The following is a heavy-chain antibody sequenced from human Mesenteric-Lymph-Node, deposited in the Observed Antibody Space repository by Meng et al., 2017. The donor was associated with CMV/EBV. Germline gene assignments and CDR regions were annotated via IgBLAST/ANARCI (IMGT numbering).Heavy chain of an antibody. CDR3: ARAYWSSSGCFLYLDY. V-gene: IGHV4-34*01. CDR2: INQSGST. J-gene: IGHJ4*02. Sequence: YGGVVSGHYWRWIRPPPGKGVGLIGEINQSGSTNYNPSLKSRVTVSVDPSKNQFSLKLSSVTAADSAVYYCARAYWSSSGCFLYLDYWGRGTLVTVSS. CDR1: GGVVSGHY. D-gene: IGHD2-2*01.